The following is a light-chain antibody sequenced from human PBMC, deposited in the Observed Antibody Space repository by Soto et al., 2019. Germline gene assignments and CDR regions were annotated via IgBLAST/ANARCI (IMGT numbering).Light chain of an antibody. J-gene: IGKJ5*01. Sequence: EIVMTQSPATLSVSPGERATLSCRASQSVSSNLAWYQQKPGQAPRRLIYGASSRATGIPDRFSGSGSGTDFTLTISRLEPEDFAVYYCQQYGSSPPSVTFGQGTRLEIK. V-gene: IGKV3-20*01. CDR2: GAS. CDR1: QSVSSN. CDR3: QQYGSSPPSVT.